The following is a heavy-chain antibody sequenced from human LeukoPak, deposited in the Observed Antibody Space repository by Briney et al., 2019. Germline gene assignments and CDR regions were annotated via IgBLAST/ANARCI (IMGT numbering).Heavy chain of an antibody. D-gene: IGHD5-18*01. CDR1: GGSFSGYY. V-gene: IGHV4-34*01. CDR3: TRAARQLWPWGGYYYYYGMDV. CDR2: INHSGST. J-gene: IGHJ6*02. Sequence: SETLSLTCAVYGGSFSGYYWSWIRQPPGKGQEWIEKINHSGSTNYNPSLKSRVTISVDASKNQFSLKLSSVTAAATAVYYCTRAARQLWPWGGYYYYYGMDVWGQGTTVTVSS.